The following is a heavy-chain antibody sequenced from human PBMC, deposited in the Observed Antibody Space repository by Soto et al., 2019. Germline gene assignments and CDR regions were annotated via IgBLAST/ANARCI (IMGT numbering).Heavy chain of an antibody. CDR1: GGSIRSYY. V-gene: IGHV4-59*01. CDR3: AREPSRYYDFWSGYYGGWFDP. Sequence: SETLSLTCSVSGGSIRSYYCSWSRQPPGKGLEWIGYIYYSGSTNYNPSLKSRVTISVDTSKNQFSLKLSSVTAADTAVYYCAREPSRYYDFWSGYYGGWFDPWGQGTLVTVSS. J-gene: IGHJ5*02. D-gene: IGHD3-3*01. CDR2: IYYSGST.